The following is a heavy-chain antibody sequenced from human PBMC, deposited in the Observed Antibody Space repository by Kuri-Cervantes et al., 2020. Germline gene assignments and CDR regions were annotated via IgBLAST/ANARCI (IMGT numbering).Heavy chain of an antibody. CDR1: GFTFSNYW. V-gene: IGHV3-7*01. CDR2: IKKDETEK. J-gene: IGHJ4*02. Sequence: GESLKISCAASGFTFSNYWMSWVRQAPGKGLEWVANIKKDETEKYYVDSVKGRLTISRDNAKNSLYLQMNSLRAEDTAVYYCARDGYCSGGSCYTGGYFDYWGQGTLVTVSS. CDR3: ARDGYCSGGSCYTGGYFDY. D-gene: IGHD2-15*01.